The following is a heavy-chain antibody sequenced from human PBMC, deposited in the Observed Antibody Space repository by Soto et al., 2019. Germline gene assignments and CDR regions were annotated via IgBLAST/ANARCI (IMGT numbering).Heavy chain of an antibody. J-gene: IGHJ1*01. CDR3: AGEIVVVPAAIGIQH. D-gene: IGHD2-2*01. V-gene: IGHV4-31*03. CDR2: IYYSGST. Sequence: SETLSLTCTVSGGSISSGGYYWSCIRQHPGKGLEWIGYIYYSGSTYYNPSLKSRVTISVDTSKNQFSLKLSSVTAADTAVYYCAGEIVVVPAAIGIQHWGQGTLVTVS. CDR1: GGSISSGGYY.